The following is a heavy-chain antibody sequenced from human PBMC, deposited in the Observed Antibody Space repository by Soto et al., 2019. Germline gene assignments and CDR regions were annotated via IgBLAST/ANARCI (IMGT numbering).Heavy chain of an antibody. J-gene: IGHJ4*02. Sequence: PGGSLRLSCAASGFTFSSNSMNWVRQAPGKGLEWVSFISSSSSYIYYADSVKGRFTISRDNAKNSLYLQMNSLRAEDTAVYYCARGTNYYDSSVYYGYWGQGTLVTVSS. CDR2: ISSSSSYI. CDR1: GFTFSSNS. CDR3: ARGTNYYDSSVYYGY. D-gene: IGHD3-22*01. V-gene: IGHV3-21*01.